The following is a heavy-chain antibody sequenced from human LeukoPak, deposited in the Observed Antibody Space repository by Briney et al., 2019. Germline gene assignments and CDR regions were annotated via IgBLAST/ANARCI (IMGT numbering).Heavy chain of an antibody. CDR2: ISWDGGST. Sequence: GGSLRLSCAASGFTFSSYAMSWVRQAPGKGLEWVSLISWDGGSTYYADSVKGRFTISRDNSKNSLYLQMNSLRTEDTALYYCARVGATEGYYFDYWGQGTLVTVS. J-gene: IGHJ4*02. D-gene: IGHD1-26*01. CDR3: ARVGATEGYYFDY. CDR1: GFTFSSYA. V-gene: IGHV3-43*01.